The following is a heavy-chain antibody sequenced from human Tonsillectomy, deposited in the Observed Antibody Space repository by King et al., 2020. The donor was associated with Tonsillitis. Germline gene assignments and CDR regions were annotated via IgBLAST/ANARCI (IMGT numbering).Heavy chain of an antibody. Sequence: QLQLQESGPGLVKPSETLSLTCTVSGGSISSSSYYWGWIRQPPGKGLEWIGSIYYSGSTYYNPSLKSRVTISVDTSKNQFSLKLSSVTAADTAVYHCARELIVYSSGWYPVYFDYWGQGTLVTVSS. CDR3: ARELIVYSSGWYPVYFDY. V-gene: IGHV4-39*07. D-gene: IGHD6-19*01. CDR2: IYYSGST. J-gene: IGHJ4*02. CDR1: GGSISSSSYY.